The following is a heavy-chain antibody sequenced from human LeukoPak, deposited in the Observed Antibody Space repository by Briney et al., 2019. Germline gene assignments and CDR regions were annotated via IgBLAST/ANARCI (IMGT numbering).Heavy chain of an antibody. D-gene: IGHD3-16*01. J-gene: IGHJ4*02. CDR2: ISGSSSSI. Sequence: PGGSLRLSCAASGFVFSNYAINWVRQAPGKGLEWVAYISGSSSSIYYADSVKGRFSVARDNAENSVYLQMNSLRPEDTAVYYCARDEPGGGATTTDYWGQGTLVTVSS. CDR3: ARDEPGGGATTTDY. V-gene: IGHV3-48*01. CDR1: GFVFSNYA.